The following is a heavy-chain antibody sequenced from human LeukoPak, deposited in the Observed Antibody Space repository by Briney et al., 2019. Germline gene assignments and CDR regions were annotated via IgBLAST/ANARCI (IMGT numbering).Heavy chain of an antibody. CDR3: ARERGMYSSGWYGRYYFDY. CDR2: IYTSGST. J-gene: IGHJ4*02. D-gene: IGHD6-19*01. Sequence: PSQTLSLTCTVSGGSISSGSYYWSWIRQPAGKGLEWIGRIYTSGSTNYNPSLKSRVTISVDTSKNQFSLKLSSVTAADTAVYYCARERGMYSSGWYGRYYFDYWGQGTLVTVSS. CDR1: GGSISSGSYY. V-gene: IGHV4-61*02.